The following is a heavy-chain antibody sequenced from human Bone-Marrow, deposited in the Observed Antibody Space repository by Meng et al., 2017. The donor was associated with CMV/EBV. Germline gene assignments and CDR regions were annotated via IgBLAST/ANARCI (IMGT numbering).Heavy chain of an antibody. CDR3: ARTIVGPSPFDY. Sequence: SCVTSGYALSSYGMHWVRQAPGKGLGRICNVNSDGSAKACADSVRGRFTISRDNAKNTLYLKMNSLRAEDTAVYYCARTIVGPSPFDYWGPGTLVTVSS. CDR1: GYALSSYG. V-gene: IGHV3-74*01. J-gene: IGHJ4*02. D-gene: IGHD2-21*01. CDR2: VNSDGSAK.